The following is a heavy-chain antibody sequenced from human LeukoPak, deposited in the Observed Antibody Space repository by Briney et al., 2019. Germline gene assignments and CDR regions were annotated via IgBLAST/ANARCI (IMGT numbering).Heavy chain of an antibody. V-gene: IGHV3-30*04. CDR1: GFTFSSYA. CDR3: ARDKLLEYGNWFDP. D-gene: IGHD4/OR15-4a*01. CDR2: ISYDGSNR. Sequence: PGGSLRLSCAASGFTFSSYAMHRVRQAPGKGLEWVAGISYDGSNRYYPDSVKGRFTISRDNSKNTLYLQMNSLRAEDTALYYCARDKLLEYGNWFDPWGQGTLVTVSS. J-gene: IGHJ5*02.